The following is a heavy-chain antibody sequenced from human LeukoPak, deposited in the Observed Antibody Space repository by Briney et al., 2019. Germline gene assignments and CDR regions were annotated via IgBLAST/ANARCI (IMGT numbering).Heavy chain of an antibody. D-gene: IGHD3-9*01. CDR2: IIPIFGTA. V-gene: IGHV1-69*06. CDR1: GGTFSSYA. J-gene: IGHJ5*02. CDR3: ARYFGALNWFDP. Sequence: SVKVSCKASGGTFSSYAISWVRQAPGQGLEWMGGIIPIFGTANYAQKFQGRVTITADKSTSTAYMELSSLGSEDTAVYYCARYFGALNWFDPWGQGTLVTVSS.